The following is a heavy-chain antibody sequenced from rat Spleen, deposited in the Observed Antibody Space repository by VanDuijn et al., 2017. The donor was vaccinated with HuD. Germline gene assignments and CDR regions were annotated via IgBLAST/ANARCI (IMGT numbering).Heavy chain of an antibody. Sequence: EVQLVESGGGLVQPGRSLKLSCAASGLTFSDYGMAWVRQAPTKGLEWVATISSDGGRNFYRDSVKGRFTISRDNAKSTLYLQMDSLRSEDTATYYCARHEGYYSSYIYEDYFDYWGQGVMVTVSS. V-gene: IGHV5-29*01. CDR3: ARHEGYYSSYIYEDYFDY. D-gene: IGHD1-2*01. CDR1: GLTFSDYG. CDR2: ISSDGGRN. J-gene: IGHJ2*01.